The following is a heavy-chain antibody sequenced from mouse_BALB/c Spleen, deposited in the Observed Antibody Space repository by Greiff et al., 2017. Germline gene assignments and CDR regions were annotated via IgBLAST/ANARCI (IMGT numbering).Heavy chain of an antibody. CDR1: GYSFTSYW. J-gene: IGHJ1*01. CDR2: IDPSDSET. CDR3: ARYYWYFDV. V-gene: IGHV1S127*01. Sequence: VQLQQSGPQLVRPGASVKISCKASGYSFTSYWMHWVKQRPGQGLEWIGMIDPSDSETRLNQKFKDKATLTVDKSSSTAYMQLSSPTSEDSAVYYCARYYWYFDVWGAGTTVTVSS.